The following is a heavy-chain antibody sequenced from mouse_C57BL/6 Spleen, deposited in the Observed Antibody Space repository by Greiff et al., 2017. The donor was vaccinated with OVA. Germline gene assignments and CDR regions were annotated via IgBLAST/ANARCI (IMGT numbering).Heavy chain of an antibody. Sequence: QVQLKESGPGLVQPSQSLSITCTVSGFSLTSYGVHWVRQSPGKGLEWLGVIWRGGSTDYNAAFMSRLSITKDNSKSQVFFKMNSLQADDTAIYYCAKSNWDGLAWFAYWGQGTLVTVSA. CDR2: IWRGGST. V-gene: IGHV2-5*01. CDR3: AKSNWDGLAWFAY. D-gene: IGHD4-1*01. CDR1: GFSLTSYG. J-gene: IGHJ3*01.